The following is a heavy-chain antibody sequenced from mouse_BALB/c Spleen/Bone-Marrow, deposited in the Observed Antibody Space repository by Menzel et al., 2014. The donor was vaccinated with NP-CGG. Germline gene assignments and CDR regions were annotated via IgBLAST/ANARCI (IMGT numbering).Heavy chain of an antibody. J-gene: IGHJ4*01. V-gene: IGHV2-9*02. Sequence: LPESGPGPVAPSQSRSITCTVSELSLTSYGVHWVRQPPGKGLEWLGVIWAGGSTNYNSALMSRLSISKDNSKSQVFLKMNSLQTDDPAMYYCARVAMDYWGQGTSATVSS. CDR3: ARVAMDY. CDR2: IWAGGST. CDR1: ELSLTSYG.